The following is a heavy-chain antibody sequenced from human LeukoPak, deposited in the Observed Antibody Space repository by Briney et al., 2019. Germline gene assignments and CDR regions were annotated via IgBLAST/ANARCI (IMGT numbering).Heavy chain of an antibody. V-gene: IGHV1-69*13. CDR2: ILPIFRMT. Sequence: SVKVSCKASGGTFRNYPISWVRQAPGQGLEWMGGILPIFRMTNYAEKFQGRVTITADESTTTAYLELDSLRSEDTAVYYCAICSSTWSGDRPDSWGQGSLVTVSS. J-gene: IGHJ4*02. CDR3: AICSSTWSGDRPDS. D-gene: IGHD2-2*01. CDR1: GGTFRNYP.